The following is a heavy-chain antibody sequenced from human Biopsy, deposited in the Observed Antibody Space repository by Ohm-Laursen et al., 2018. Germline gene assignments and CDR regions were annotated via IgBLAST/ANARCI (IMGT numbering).Heavy chain of an antibody. Sequence: GSSVKVSCKAAGDTFSSYEINWFRQAPGQGLEWLGGIIPVSDTANYAQKFQGRVTITADKPTSTAYMELSSLRSEDTALYYCASSSYCGRTTCYQNYGMDVWGQGTTVTVSS. CDR2: IIPVSDTA. CDR1: GDTFSSYE. D-gene: IGHD2-2*01. V-gene: IGHV1-69*06. J-gene: IGHJ6*01. CDR3: ASSSYCGRTTCYQNYGMDV.